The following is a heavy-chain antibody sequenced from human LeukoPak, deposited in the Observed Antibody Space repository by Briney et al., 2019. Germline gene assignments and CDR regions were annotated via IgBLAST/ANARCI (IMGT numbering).Heavy chain of an antibody. CDR1: GFTFSSYA. J-gene: IGHJ4*02. CDR2: ITGSGGST. V-gene: IGHV3-23*01. Sequence: GGSLRLSCAASGFTFSSYAMGWVRQAPGKGLEWVSLITGSGGSTFYADSVKGRFTISRDNSKSTLYLQMDSLRAEDTAVYYCARDSRDIAWYFDFWGQGTLVTVSS. CDR3: ARDSRDIAWYFDF. D-gene: IGHD2-15*01.